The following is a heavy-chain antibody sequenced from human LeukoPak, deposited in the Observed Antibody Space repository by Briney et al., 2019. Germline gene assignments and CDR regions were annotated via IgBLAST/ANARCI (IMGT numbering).Heavy chain of an antibody. CDR1: GLTVSSNS. D-gene: IGHD5-18*01. CDR3: AKGGYSYGKSCDY. CDR2: IYSGGST. V-gene: IGHV3-53*05. J-gene: IGHJ4*02. Sequence: PGGSLRLSCAASGLTVSSNSMSWVRQAPGKGLEWVSFIYSGGSTYYADSVKGRFTVSRDNSKNTLYLQMNSLGAEDTAVYYCAKGGYSYGKSCDYWGQGTLVTVSS.